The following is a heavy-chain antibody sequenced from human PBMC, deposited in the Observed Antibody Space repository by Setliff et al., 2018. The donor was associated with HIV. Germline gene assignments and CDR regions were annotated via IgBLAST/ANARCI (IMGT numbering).Heavy chain of an antibody. V-gene: IGHV4-34*01. Sequence: SETLSLTCAVYGGSFSGYYWSWIRQPPGKGLEWIGEIIHTGSTNYNPSLKSRVTISVDTPKNQFSLRLSSVTAADTAVYYCARGRSCSSSSCYLVYYYYYGMDVRGHGSTVTVSS. CDR2: IIHTGST. J-gene: IGHJ6*02. CDR3: ARGRSCSSSSCYLVYYYYYGMDV. CDR1: GGSFSGYY. D-gene: IGHD2-2*01.